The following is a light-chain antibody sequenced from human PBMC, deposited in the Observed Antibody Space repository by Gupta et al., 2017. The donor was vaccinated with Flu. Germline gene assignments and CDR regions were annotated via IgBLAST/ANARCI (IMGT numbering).Light chain of an antibody. V-gene: IGKV3-20*01. CDR3: QQYGSSLLT. J-gene: IGKJ4*01. Sequence: ERATLSCRASQRVSSSYLAWYQQKPGQAPRLLIYGASSRATGIPDRFSGSGSGTDFTLTISRLEPEDFAVYYCQQYGSSLLTFGGGTKVEIK. CDR2: GAS. CDR1: QRVSSSY.